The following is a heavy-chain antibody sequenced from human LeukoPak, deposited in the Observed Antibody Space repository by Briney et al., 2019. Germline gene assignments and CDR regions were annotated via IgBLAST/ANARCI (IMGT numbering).Heavy chain of an antibody. CDR2: IWYDGSNK. D-gene: IGHD1-26*01. CDR3: ATDRNSGKYYDY. Sequence: SGGSLRLSCAASGFTFRNYVIHWVRQAPGKGLEWVAVIWYDGSNKYYADSVKGRFTTSRDNSKDTLYLQMNSLRAEDTAVYYCATDRNSGKYYDYWGQGTLVTVSS. J-gene: IGHJ4*02. V-gene: IGHV3-33*08. CDR1: GFTFRNYV.